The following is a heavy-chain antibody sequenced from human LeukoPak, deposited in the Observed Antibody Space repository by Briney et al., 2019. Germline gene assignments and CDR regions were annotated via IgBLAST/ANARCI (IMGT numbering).Heavy chain of an antibody. D-gene: IGHD2-15*01. V-gene: IGHV3-23*01. J-gene: IGHJ6*03. CDR2: ISSTGGTA. CDR1: GFTFSSFG. Sequence: GGSLRLSCAASGFTFSSFGMSWVRQAPGKGLEWVSAISSTGGTAYYADSVKGRFTISRDNSKNTLYLQMNSLRAEDTAIYYCAKNGDRGAYCSGGSCYPYYYYNMDVWGKGTTVTVSS. CDR3: AKNGDRGAYCSGGSCYPYYYYNMDV.